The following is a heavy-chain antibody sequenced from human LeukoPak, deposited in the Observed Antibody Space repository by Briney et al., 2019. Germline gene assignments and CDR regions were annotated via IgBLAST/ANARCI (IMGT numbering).Heavy chain of an antibody. D-gene: IGHD2-8*01. CDR3: ARTDLLSAFDI. CDR2: ISVYNGNT. Sequence: ASVKVSCKASDSTFTRYAISWVRQAPGQGLEWMGWISVYNGNTNFAQKVLDRVILTTDTSTNTAYMELRNLRSDDTAVYYCARTDLLSAFDIWGQGTMVTVSS. CDR1: DSTFTRYA. V-gene: IGHV1-18*01. J-gene: IGHJ3*02.